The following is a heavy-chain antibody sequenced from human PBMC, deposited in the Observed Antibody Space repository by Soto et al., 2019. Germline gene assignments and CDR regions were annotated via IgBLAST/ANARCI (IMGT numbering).Heavy chain of an antibody. V-gene: IGHV1-18*01. CDR1: GYTFTSYG. J-gene: IGHJ4*02. Sequence: QVHLVQSGAEVKKPGASVKVSCKASGYTFTSYGITWVRQAPGQGLEWMGGISAHNGNTDYAPKLQGRVIVTRDTCTSTAYMELRSLGSDDTAVYYCARGRYGDYWGQGALVTVSS. CDR3: ARGRYGDY. D-gene: IGHD1-1*01. CDR2: ISAHNGNT.